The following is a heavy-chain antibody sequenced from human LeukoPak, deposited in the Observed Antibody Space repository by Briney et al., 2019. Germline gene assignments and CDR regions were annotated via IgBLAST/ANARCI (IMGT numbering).Heavy chain of an antibody. CDR3: ARGLLKGQLHLGYSYYMDV. J-gene: IGHJ6*03. D-gene: IGHD2-2*01. CDR2: IYHSENT. V-gene: IGHV4-59*13. Sequence: PSETLSLTCTVSGDSISSYYWSWIRQPPGKGLEWIGYIYHSENTYYNPSLKSRVTTSVDTSKNQFSLKLTSVTAADTAVYYCARGLLKGQLHLGYSYYMDVWGKGTTITVSS. CDR1: GDSISSYY.